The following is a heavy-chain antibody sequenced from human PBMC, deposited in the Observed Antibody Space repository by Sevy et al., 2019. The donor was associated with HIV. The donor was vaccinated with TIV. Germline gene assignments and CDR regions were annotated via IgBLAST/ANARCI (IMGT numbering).Heavy chain of an antibody. D-gene: IGHD2-15*01. CDR2: ISDRSDTI. CDR1: GFIFSNYY. Sequence: GGSLRLSCAASGFIFSNYYMTWVRQAPGKGLEWVSYISDRSDTISYADSVKGRFTISRDNAKNERYLQMSSLRGEDTAVYYCARVRDRYCSGGSCYYGYFFDYWGQGTLVTVSS. CDR3: ARVRDRYCSGGSCYYGYFFDY. V-gene: IGHV3-48*01. J-gene: IGHJ4*02.